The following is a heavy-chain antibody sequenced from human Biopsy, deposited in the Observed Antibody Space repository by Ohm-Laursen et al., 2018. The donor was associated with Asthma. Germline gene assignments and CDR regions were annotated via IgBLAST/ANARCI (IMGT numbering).Heavy chain of an antibody. V-gene: IGHV4-39*01. D-gene: IGHD7-27*01. CDR1: GGSMSSSSYY. CDR2: ISYTGSA. Sequence: GTLSLTCTVSGGSMSSSSYYWGWIRQPPGKGLEWMGSISYTGSAYHNPSLKSRVTISVDTSKNPFSRKLSSVTAADTAVYYCARHWGWGSFFDYWGQGTPVTVSS. J-gene: IGHJ4*02. CDR3: ARHWGWGSFFDY.